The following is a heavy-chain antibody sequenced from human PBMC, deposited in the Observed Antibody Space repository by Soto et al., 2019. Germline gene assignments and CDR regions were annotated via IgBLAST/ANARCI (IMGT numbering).Heavy chain of an antibody. CDR2: ISSSSSYI. CDR3: ARDYHYGSGSPDY. CDR1: GCTCSSYS. Sequence: PGVPLRLSWAASGCTCSSYSRSWVRQAPGKGLEWVSSISSSSSYIYYADSVKGRFTISRDNAKNSLYLQMNSLRAEDTAVYYCARDYHYGSGSPDYWGQGTLVTVSS. J-gene: IGHJ4*02. D-gene: IGHD3-10*01. V-gene: IGHV3-21*01.